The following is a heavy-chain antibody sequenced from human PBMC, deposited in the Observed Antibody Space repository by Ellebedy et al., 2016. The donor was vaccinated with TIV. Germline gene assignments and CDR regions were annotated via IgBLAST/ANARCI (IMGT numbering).Heavy chain of an antibody. V-gene: IGHV5-51*01. CDR3: ARHRLASVRPATYGLDV. D-gene: IGHD6-25*01. CDR2: IYPGDSDT. CDR1: GYSFTTYG. Sequence: GGSLRLXXKGSGYSFTTYGIGWVRQIPGKGLEWMGIIYPGDSDTRYNPSFQGQVTISADKSIATAYLQWSSLKASDTAMYYCARHRLASVRPATYGLDVWGQGTTVTVSS. J-gene: IGHJ6*02.